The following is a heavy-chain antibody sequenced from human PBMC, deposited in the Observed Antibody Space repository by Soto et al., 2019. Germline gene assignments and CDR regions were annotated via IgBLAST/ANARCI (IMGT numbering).Heavy chain of an antibody. CDR3: AHSGGGYDNSWDHFDY. CDR2: TYWNGND. J-gene: IGHJ4*02. V-gene: IGHV2-5*01. D-gene: IGHD5-12*01. CDR1: GFSLTSSGVG. Sequence: QITLEESGPTLVKPTRTLTLTCTFSGFSLTSSGVGVGWIRQPPGKALEWLALTYWNGNDRYSPSLRRRLAIKKATSENQVVLTMTNMDPVDTATYYCAHSGGGYDNSWDHFDYWGQGILVTVSS.